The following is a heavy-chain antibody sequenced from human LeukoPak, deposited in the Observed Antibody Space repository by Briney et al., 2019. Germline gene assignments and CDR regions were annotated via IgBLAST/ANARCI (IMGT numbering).Heavy chain of an antibody. V-gene: IGHV4-59*08. CDR2: VYYSGDT. CDR1: GGSFSGYY. J-gene: IGHJ4*02. CDR3: ARHPFATPFDH. Sequence: SETLSLTCAVYGGSFSGYYWSWIRQPPGKGLEWIGYVYYSGDTNYNPSLKSRVTMSLDTSKNQVSLRLSSVTAADTAVYYCARHPFATPFDHWGRGTLLTVSS. D-gene: IGHD2-15*01.